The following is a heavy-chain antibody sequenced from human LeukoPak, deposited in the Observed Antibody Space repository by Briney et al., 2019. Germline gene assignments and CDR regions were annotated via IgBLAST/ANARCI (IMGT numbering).Heavy chain of an antibody. V-gene: IGHV3-23*01. Sequence: GSLRLSCAASGFTFSSCAMSWVRQAPGKGLEWVSGISASGTTYYADSVKGRFTISRDNSKNTLVLQLNSLRAEDTAVYYCAKDPTDFDSSGQTYFDYWGQGTLVTVSS. D-gene: IGHD3-22*01. J-gene: IGHJ4*02. CDR2: ISASGTT. CDR3: AKDPTDFDSSGQTYFDY. CDR1: GFTFSSCA.